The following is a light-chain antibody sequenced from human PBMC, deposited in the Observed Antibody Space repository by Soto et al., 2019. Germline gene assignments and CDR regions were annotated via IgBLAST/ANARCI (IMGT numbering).Light chain of an antibody. V-gene: IGKV1-5*01. CDR1: QSISSR. CDR2: DAS. Sequence: DIQMTQSPSTLSASVGDRVTITCRASQSISSRLAWYQQKLGKAPKVRIYDASSLESGVPSRFSGSGSGTEFTLTISSLQPDDFATYYCQHYSSVWAFGQGTKVDIK. J-gene: IGKJ1*01. CDR3: QHYSSVWA.